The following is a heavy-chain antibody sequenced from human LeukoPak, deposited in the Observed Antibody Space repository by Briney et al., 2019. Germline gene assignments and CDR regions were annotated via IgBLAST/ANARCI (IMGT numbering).Heavy chain of an antibody. D-gene: IGHD3-16*02. Sequence: ASVKVSCKASGYTASGYYVHWVRQAPGQGLEWMGWINPNTGGTNYAQKFQGRVVMTMDTAISTAYLALTGLTYDDTAIYYCATSFYRQTDAWGQGSLVTVSS. CDR1: GYTASGYY. CDR3: ATSFYRQTDA. CDR2: INPNTGGT. J-gene: IGHJ5*02. V-gene: IGHV1-2*02.